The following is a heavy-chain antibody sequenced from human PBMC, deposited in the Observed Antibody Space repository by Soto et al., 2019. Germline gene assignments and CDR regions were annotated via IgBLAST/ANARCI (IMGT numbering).Heavy chain of an antibody. D-gene: IGHD2-15*01. J-gene: IGHJ4*02. CDR3: ARLGYCSGGSCYSMAL. CDR1: GGSISSSSYY. V-gene: IGHV4-39*01. CDR2: IYYSGST. Sequence: QLQLQESGPGLVKPSETLSLTCTVSGGSISSSSYYWGWIRQPPGKGLEWIGSIYYSGSTYYNPSLKSRVTISVDTSKNQFFLKLSSVTAADTAVYYCARLGYCSGGSCYSMALWGQGTLVTVSS.